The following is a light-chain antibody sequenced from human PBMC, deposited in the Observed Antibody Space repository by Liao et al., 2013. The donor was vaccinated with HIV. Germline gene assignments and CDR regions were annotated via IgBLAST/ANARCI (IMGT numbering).Light chain of an antibody. CDR3: QAWDSSSWV. CDR1: NIGSKS. V-gene: IGLV3-21*01. CDR2: YDS. Sequence: SYVLTQPPSVSVAPGKTARITCGGNNIGSKSVQWYQQKPGQAPLFVFYYDSDRPSGIPARFSGSNSGNTATLTISGTQAMDEADYYCQAWDSSSWVFGGGTTLTVL. J-gene: IGLJ3*02.